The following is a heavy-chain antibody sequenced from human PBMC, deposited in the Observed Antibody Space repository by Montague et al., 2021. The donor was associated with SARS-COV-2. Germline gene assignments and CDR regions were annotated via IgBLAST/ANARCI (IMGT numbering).Heavy chain of an antibody. CDR2: VLYNKGT. J-gene: IGHJ4*02. CDR3: VRHPHYDGLNGPPDF. Sequence: SETLSLTCTVSGVSVTDYYWSWIRQPPGKGLDWVGDVLYNKGTNFNPSLKSRVAISVDTSKNQFSLRLTSVTAADTAFYHCVRHPHYDGLNGPPDFWDQGTLVTVSS. V-gene: IGHV4-59*08. CDR1: GVSVTDYY. D-gene: IGHD3-9*01.